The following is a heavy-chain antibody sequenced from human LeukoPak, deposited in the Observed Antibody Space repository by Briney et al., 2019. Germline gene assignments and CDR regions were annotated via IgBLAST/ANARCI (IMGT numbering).Heavy chain of an antibody. V-gene: IGHV3-30*03. CDR3: ARGFPYDDPTEGYYYLMDV. D-gene: IGHD4-17*01. J-gene: IGHJ6*02. CDR1: GFVFSKNG. CDR2: ISYDGSNK. Sequence: GGSLRLSCATSGFVFSKNGMHWVRQAPGKGLEWVSLISYDGSNKYYADSVKGRFTISRDNSKNMFYVQINSLRPEDTAVYFCARGFPYDDPTEGYYYLMDVWGQGTTVTVSS.